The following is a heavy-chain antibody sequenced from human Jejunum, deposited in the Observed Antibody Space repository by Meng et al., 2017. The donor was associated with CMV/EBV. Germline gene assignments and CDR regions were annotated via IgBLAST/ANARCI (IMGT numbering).Heavy chain of an antibody. V-gene: IGHV1-2*02. CDR2: INTNTGGT. D-gene: IGHD1-14*01. CDR3: SRTTGRGLDFDY. CDR1: GYSFSGHF. Sequence: QVKLVQSGAEVKKPGTSVKVSCKASGYSFSGHFMDWVRQAPGQGLEWMGWINTNTGGTNYAQKFQGRVTMTRDTSSNTVYMELSSLTSDDSAVYYCSRTTGRGLDFDYWGQGTLVTVSS. J-gene: IGHJ4*02.